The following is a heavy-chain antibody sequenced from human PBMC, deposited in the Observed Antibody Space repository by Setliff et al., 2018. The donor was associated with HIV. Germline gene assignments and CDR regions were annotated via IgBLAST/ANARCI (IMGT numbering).Heavy chain of an antibody. Sequence: SETLSLTCTVSGDSISNYLWSWIRQSPGKRLEWIGYIQTTGSTNYNPSLKSRVTISVDTSKEWFSLQLTSVTRADTATYYCVRGGGEHYDFLSGHYTPWGDFWGQGTLVTVSS. CDR3: VRGGGEHYDFLSGHYTPWGDF. J-gene: IGHJ4*02. D-gene: IGHD3-3*01. CDR1: GDSISNYL. CDR2: IQTTGST. V-gene: IGHV4-4*09.